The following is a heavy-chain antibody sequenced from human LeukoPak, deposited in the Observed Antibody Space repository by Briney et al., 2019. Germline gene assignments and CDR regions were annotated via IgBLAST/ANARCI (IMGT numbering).Heavy chain of an antibody. Sequence: PGGSLRLSCAASGFTFSSYAMHWVRQAPGKGLEYVSAISSNGGSTYYANSVKGRFTISRDNSKNTLYLQMGSLRAEDMAVYYCARSKSAYCGGDCSCDYWGQGTLVTVSS. V-gene: IGHV3-64*01. CDR2: ISSNGGST. D-gene: IGHD2-21*02. J-gene: IGHJ4*02. CDR3: ARSKSAYCGGDCSCDY. CDR1: GFTFSSYA.